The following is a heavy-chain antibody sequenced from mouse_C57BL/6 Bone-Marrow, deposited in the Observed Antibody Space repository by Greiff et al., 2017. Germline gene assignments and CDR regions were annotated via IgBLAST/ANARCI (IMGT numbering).Heavy chain of an antibody. CDR3: ARQVWTGTLAY. Sequence: EVQVVESGGGLVKPGGSLKLSCAASGFTFSSYAMSWVRQTPEKRLEWVATISEGGSYTYNTDNVKGRFTISRDNAKNNLYLQMSHLKSEDTAMYYCARQVWTGTLAYWGQGTLVTVSA. V-gene: IGHV5-4*01. D-gene: IGHD4-1*01. CDR1: GFTFSSYA. CDR2: ISEGGSYT. J-gene: IGHJ3*01.